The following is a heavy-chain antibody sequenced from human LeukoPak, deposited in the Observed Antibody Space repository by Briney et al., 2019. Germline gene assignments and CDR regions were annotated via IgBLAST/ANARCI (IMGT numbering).Heavy chain of an antibody. V-gene: IGHV3-21*01. CDR2: ISSSSSYI. J-gene: IGHJ4*02. CDR1: GFTFSSYS. Sequence: PGGSLRLSCAASGFTFSSYSMNWVRQAPGKGLEWVSSISSSSSYIYYADSVKGRFTVSRDNAKNSLYLQMNSLRAEDTAVYYCARGLEVAYPPNFDYWGQGTLVTVSS. CDR3: ARGLEVAYPPNFDY. D-gene: IGHD2-15*01.